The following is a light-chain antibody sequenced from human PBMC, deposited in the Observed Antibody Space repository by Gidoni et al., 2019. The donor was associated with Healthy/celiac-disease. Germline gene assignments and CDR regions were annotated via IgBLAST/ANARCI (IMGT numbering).Light chain of an antibody. CDR2: GAS. CDR3: QQDGSSLWT. CDR1: QSVSSSY. J-gene: IGKJ1*01. Sequence: ETVLTLSAGTLALSPGECATRHGRASQSVSSSYLAWYQQKPGQAPRLLIYGASSRATGIPDRFSGSGSGTDFTLTISRLEAEDVAVYYCQQDGSSLWTFGQGTKVEIK. V-gene: IGKV3-20*01.